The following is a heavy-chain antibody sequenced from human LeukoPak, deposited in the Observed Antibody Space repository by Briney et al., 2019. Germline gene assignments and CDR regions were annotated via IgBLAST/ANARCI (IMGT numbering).Heavy chain of an antibody. CDR1: GFTFSDSY. J-gene: IGHJ5*01. CDR3: TRDPRHFDS. Sequence: GGSLRLSCAASGFTFSDSYMIWVRQAPGKGVEWVAYISGSGHDINYSDSVKGRFTISRDNAKNSLYLQMSSLRVEDTAVYYCTRDPRHFDSCGQGTLVTVSS. V-gene: IGHV3-11*04. D-gene: IGHD6-6*01. CDR2: ISGSGHDI.